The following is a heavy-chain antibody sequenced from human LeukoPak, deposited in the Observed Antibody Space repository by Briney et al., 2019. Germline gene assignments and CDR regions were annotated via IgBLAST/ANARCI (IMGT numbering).Heavy chain of an antibody. J-gene: IGHJ4*02. CDR2: IYTSGST. V-gene: IGHV4-4*07. D-gene: IGHD5-24*01. Sequence: PSETLSLTCTVSGGSISSYYWSWIRQPAGKGLEWIGRIYTSGSTNYNPSLKSRVTISVDTSKNQFSLKLSSVTAADTAVYYCARDVRQHGYNKDYFDYWGQGTLVTVSS. CDR1: GGSISSYY. CDR3: ARDVRQHGYNKDYFDY.